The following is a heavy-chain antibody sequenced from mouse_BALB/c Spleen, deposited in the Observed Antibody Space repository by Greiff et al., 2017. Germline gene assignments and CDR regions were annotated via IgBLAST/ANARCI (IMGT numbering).Heavy chain of an antibody. V-gene: IGHV1S135*01. CDR3: ARDLGGNYGYFDY. CDR2: IDPYNGGT. J-gene: IGHJ2*01. Sequence: EVQLQQPGAELVRPGASVKLSCKASGYSFTSYWMNWVKQRPGQGLEWIGYIDPYNGGTSYNQKFKGKATLTVDKSSSTAFMHLNSLTSEDSAVYYCARDLGGNYGYFDYWGQGTTLTVSS. D-gene: IGHD2-1*01. CDR1: GYSFTSYW.